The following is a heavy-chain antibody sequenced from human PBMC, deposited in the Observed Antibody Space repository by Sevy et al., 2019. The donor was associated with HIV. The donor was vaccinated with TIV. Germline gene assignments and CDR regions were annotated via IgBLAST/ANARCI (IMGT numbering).Heavy chain of an antibody. Sequence: SETLSLTCSVSGDSISISYWSWIRQPAGKGLEWIGHIYSSGSTNYNPSLKSRVSMSVDTSKNQFSLKLSSVTAADTAVYYCARDSYDSSGYYFTGYWGQGTLDTVSS. CDR3: ARDSYDSSGYYFTGY. J-gene: IGHJ4*02. V-gene: IGHV4-4*07. CDR1: GDSISISY. CDR2: IYSSGST. D-gene: IGHD3-22*01.